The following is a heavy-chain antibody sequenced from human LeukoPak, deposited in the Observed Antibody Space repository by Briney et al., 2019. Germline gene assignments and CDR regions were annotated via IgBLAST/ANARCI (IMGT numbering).Heavy chain of an antibody. J-gene: IGHJ6*03. CDR1: GFTFSSYA. CDR2: ISSNGGST. D-gene: IGHD4-17*01. V-gene: IGHV3-64*01. Sequence: GGSLRLSCAASGFTFSSYAMHWVRQAPGQGLEYVSAISSNGGSTYYANSVKGRFTISRDNSKNTLYLQMGSLRAEDMAVYYCARGLVDYGDYYYYYYMDVWGKGTTVTVSS. CDR3: ARGLVDYGDYYYYYYMDV.